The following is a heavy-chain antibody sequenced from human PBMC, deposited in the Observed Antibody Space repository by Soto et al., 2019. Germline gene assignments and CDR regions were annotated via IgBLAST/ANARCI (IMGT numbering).Heavy chain of an antibody. V-gene: IGHV4-39*01. J-gene: IGHJ4*02. Sequence: SETLSLTCTVSGGSISSSSYYWGWIRQPPGKGLEWIGSIYYSGSTYYNPSLKSRVTISVDTSKNQFSLKLSSVTAADTAVYYCARRLETGADFDYWGQGTLVTVSS. D-gene: IGHD7-27*01. CDR2: IYYSGST. CDR3: ARRLETGADFDY. CDR1: GGSISSSSYY.